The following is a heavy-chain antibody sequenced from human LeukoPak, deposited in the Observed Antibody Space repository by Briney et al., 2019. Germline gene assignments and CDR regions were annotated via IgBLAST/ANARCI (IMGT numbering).Heavy chain of an antibody. V-gene: IGHV1-8*01. CDR2: MNPNSGNT. CDR3: ARQYCSSTSCYQFDP. CDR1: GYTFTSYD. J-gene: IGHJ5*02. Sequence: ASVKVSCKASGYTFTSYDINWVRQATGQGLEWMGWMNPNSGNTGYAQKFQGRVTMTRNTSISTAYMELSSLKSEDTAVYYCARQYCSSTSCYQFDPWGQGTLVTVSS. D-gene: IGHD2-2*01.